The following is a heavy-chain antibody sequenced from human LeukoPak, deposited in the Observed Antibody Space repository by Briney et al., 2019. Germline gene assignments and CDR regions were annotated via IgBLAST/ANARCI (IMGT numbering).Heavy chain of an antibody. CDR3: AKVTAGTKWAAFDI. D-gene: IGHD1-7*01. J-gene: IGHJ3*02. CDR1: GFILSDYG. Sequence: GRSLRLSCAASGFILSDYGMHWVRQAPGKGLEWVAVISYDGQNKYYADSVKGRFTISRDNSKNTVYVQMNSLRAADTALYYCAKVTAGTKWAAFDIWGQGTMVTVSS. CDR2: ISYDGQNK. V-gene: IGHV3-30*18.